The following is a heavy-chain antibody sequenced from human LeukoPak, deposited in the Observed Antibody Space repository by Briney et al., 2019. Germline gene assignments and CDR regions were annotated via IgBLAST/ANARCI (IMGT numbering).Heavy chain of an antibody. CDR1: GFTVSSNY. V-gene: IGHV3-66*01. CDR3: AKVIVQQLVFDY. CDR2: IYSSGIT. Sequence: GGSLRLSCAASGFTVSSNYITWVRRAPGKGLEWASVIYSSGITYYADSVKGRFTISRDNSKNTLHLQMNSLRAEDTAVYYCAKVIVQQLVFDYWGQGILVTVSS. D-gene: IGHD6-13*01. J-gene: IGHJ4*02.